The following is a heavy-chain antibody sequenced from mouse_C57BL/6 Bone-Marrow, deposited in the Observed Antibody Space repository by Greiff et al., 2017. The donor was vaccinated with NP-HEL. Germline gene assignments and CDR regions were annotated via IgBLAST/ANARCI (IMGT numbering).Heavy chain of an antibody. Sequence: QVQLQQPGAELVMPGASVKLSCKASGYTFTSYWMHWVKQRPGQGLEWIGEIDPSDSYTNYNQKFKGKSTLTVDKSSSTAYMQLSSLTSEDSAVYYCVRDDYYGSSYDWYFDVWGTGSTVTVSS. V-gene: IGHV1-69*01. J-gene: IGHJ1*03. CDR2: IDPSDSYT. CDR3: VRDDYYGSSYDWYFDV. CDR1: GYTFTSYW. D-gene: IGHD1-1*01.